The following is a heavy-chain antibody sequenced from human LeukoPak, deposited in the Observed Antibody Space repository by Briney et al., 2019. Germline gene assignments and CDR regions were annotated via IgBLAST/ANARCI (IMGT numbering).Heavy chain of an antibody. J-gene: IGHJ4*02. D-gene: IGHD3-3*01. Sequence: ASVKVSCKASVYTFTIYDFNWVRHATGQGLEWMGWMNPNSGNTGYAQKFQGRVTITRNTSITTAYMELGSLRSEDTAVYYCARAPRCDFGSGYCYYWDDWGQGTLVTVSS. CDR1: VYTFTIYD. V-gene: IGHV1-8*03. CDR3: ARAPRCDFGSGYCYYWDD. CDR2: MNPNSGNT.